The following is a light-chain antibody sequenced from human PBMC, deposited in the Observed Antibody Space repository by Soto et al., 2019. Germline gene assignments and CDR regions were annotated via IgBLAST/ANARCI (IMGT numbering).Light chain of an antibody. CDR3: SSDVSGYSLGV. Sequence: QSVLTQPASVSGSPGQSITISCIGASSDINTSRYVSWYQQHPGKAPKLLIYEVSIRPSGVSSRFCGSKSANTASLTISGLQPEDEADYFYSSDVSGYSLGVFGGGTKLTVL. CDR2: EVS. CDR1: SSDINTSRY. V-gene: IGLV2-14*01. J-gene: IGLJ3*02.